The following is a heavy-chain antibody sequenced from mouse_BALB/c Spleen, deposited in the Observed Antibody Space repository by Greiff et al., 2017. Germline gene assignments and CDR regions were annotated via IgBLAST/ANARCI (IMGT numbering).Heavy chain of an antibody. CDR3: AREGGTAGGREENYFDY. D-gene: IGHD3-3*01. Sequence: EVKLVESGGGLVKPGGSLKLSCAASGFTFSDYYMYWVRQTPEKRLEWVATISDGGSYTYYPDSVKGRFTISRDNAKNNLYLQMSSLKSEDTAMYYCAREGGTAGGREENYFDYWGQGTTLTVSS. CDR1: GFTFSDYY. J-gene: IGHJ2*01. CDR2: ISDGGSYT. V-gene: IGHV5-4*02.